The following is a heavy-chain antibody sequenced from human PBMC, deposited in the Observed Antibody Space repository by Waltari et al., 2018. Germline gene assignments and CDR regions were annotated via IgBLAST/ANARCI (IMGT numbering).Heavy chain of an antibody. Sequence: EVQLVESGGGLVQPGGSLRLSCAASGFAFSAYWMHWVRQVPGKGLLWVSHINSDGSDASDADSVKGRFTISRDNAKNTLYLEMSSLRAEDTAVYYCAFSRGWSSPFGAYDTWGQGTMVSVSS. CDR1: GFAFSAYW. D-gene: IGHD6-19*01. J-gene: IGHJ3*01. CDR2: INSDGSDA. CDR3: AFSRGWSSPFGAYDT. V-gene: IGHV3-74*01.